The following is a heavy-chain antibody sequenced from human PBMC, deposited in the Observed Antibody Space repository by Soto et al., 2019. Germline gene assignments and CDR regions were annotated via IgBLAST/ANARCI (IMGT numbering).Heavy chain of an antibody. CDR1: GFTFSSYP. D-gene: IGHD4-4*01. J-gene: IGHJ6*02. V-gene: IGHV3-23*01. Sequence: GVSLRLSCAASGFTFSSYPMVWVRQAPGKGLESISSISGSGTSYYADSVKGRFTISRDNSENTLYLQMNSLRAEDTAVYYCAKVITTDISYWYGMDVWGQGTTVTVSS. CDR3: AKVITTDISYWYGMDV. CDR2: ISGSGTS.